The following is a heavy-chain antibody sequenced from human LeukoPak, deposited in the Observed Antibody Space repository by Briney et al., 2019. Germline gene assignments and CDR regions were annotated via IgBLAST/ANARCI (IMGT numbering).Heavy chain of an antibody. CDR3: AKTTVTSEEYFYYYMDV. CDR1: GYTFTSYA. J-gene: IGHJ6*03. CDR2: IITYNGNT. V-gene: IGHV1-18*01. D-gene: IGHD4-17*01. Sequence: ASVKVSYKTSGYTFTSYAISWVRQAPGQGLERMGWIITYNGNTYYSQKLQGRVTMTTDTSTSTAYMELRSLRSDDTAVYFCAKTTVTSEEYFYYYMDVWGKGTTVTVSS.